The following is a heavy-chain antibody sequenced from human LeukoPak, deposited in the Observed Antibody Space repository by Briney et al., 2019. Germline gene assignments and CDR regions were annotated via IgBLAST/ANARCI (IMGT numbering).Heavy chain of an antibody. CDR1: GFTFSNYA. V-gene: IGHV3-23*01. J-gene: IGHJ4*02. CDR3: AKANGYFDY. Sequence: GGSLRLSCAASGFTFSNYAMTWVRQAPEKGLECVSGINANGGTSYYADSVRGRFTVSRDNSKNTLSLQMNSLRAEDSAIYYCAKANGYFDYWGQGTLVTVSS. CDR2: INANGGTS.